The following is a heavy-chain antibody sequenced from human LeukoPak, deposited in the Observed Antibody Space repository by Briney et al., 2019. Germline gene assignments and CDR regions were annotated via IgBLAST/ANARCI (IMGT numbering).Heavy chain of an antibody. D-gene: IGHD3-10*01. CDR3: ARDLWFGELSPYYYGMDV. Sequence: SETLSLTCTVSGGSISSYYWSWIRQPPGKGLEWIGYIYYSGSTNYNPSLKSRVTISVDTSKNQFSLKLSSVTAADTAVYYCARDLWFGELSPYYYGMDVWGQGTTVTVSS. V-gene: IGHV4-59*01. CDR1: GGSISSYY. CDR2: IYYSGST. J-gene: IGHJ6*02.